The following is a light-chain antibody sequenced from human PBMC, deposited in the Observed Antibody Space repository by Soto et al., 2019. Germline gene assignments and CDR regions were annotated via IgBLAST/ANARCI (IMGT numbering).Light chain of an antibody. CDR3: QQYNSYPRT. J-gene: IGKJ1*01. Sequence: DIQMTQSTSILSASVGDRVTITCRASQSISSWLAWYQQKPGKAPNLLIHKASHLESGVPSRFSGSGSGTEFTLTVSSLQPDDFATYYCQQYNSYPRTFGQGTKVDI. CDR1: QSISSW. CDR2: KAS. V-gene: IGKV1-5*03.